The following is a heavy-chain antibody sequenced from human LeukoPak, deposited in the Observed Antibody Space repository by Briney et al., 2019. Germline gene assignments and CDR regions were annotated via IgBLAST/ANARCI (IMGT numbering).Heavy chain of an antibody. J-gene: IGHJ4*02. CDR3: ARGGVDY. D-gene: IGHD2-15*01. Sequence: GGSLRLSCAASGFTFSDYYMSWVRQAPGKGLEWVSVIYSGGSTYYADSVKGRFTISRDNSKNTLYLQMNSLRAEDTAVYYCARGGVDYWGQGTLVTVSS. CDR2: IYSGGST. CDR1: GFTFSDYY. V-gene: IGHV3-53*01.